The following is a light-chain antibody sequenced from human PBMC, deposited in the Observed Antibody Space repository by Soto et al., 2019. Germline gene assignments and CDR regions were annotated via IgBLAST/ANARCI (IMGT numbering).Light chain of an antibody. V-gene: IGLV2-14*03. J-gene: IGLJ1*01. CDR2: DVT. Sequence: QSALTQPASVSGSPGQSITISCTGTSSDVGGYNYVSWYQQHPGKAPKLIIYDVTNRPSGVSDRVSGSKSGNTASLTISGLQAEDGTDYYCSAYTSSSTPFVFGTGTKVTVL. CDR1: SSDVGGYNY. CDR3: SAYTSSSTPFV.